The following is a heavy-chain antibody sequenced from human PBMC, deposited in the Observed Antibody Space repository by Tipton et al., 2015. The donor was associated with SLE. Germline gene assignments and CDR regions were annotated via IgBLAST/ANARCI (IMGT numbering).Heavy chain of an antibody. CDR3: ARGGEGEAFDI. V-gene: IGHV3-64*01. J-gene: IGHJ3*02. CDR2: ISSNGGST. CDR1: GFTFSSYA. Sequence: SGFTFSSYAMHWVRQAPGKGLEYVSAISSNGGSTYYANSVKGRFTISRDNSKNTLYLQMGSLRAEDMAVYYCARGGEGEAFDIWGQGTMVTVSS. D-gene: IGHD3-10*01.